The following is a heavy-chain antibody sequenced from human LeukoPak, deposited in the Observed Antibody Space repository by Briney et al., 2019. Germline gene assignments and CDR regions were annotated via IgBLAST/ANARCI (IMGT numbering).Heavy chain of an antibody. CDR2: IYTSGST. V-gene: IGHV4-4*07. CDR3: ARGRRDGYRKLHYYYYMDV. D-gene: IGHD5-24*01. Sequence: SETLSLTCTVSGGSISSYYWSWIRQPAGKGLEWIGRIYTSGSTNYNPSLKSRVTISVDTSKNQFSLKLSSVTAADTAVYYCARGRRDGYRKLHYYYYMDVWGKGTTVTVSS. J-gene: IGHJ6*03. CDR1: GGSISSYY.